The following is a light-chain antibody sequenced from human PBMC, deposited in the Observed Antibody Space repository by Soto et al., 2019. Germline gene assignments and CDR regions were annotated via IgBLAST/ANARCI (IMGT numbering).Light chain of an antibody. CDR3: QHYNSYSEA. J-gene: IGKJ1*01. CDR2: KAS. CDR1: QSISSW. V-gene: IGKV1-5*03. Sequence: IQLTQSPSSLSASVGDRVTITCRASQSISSWLAWYQQKPGKAPKLLIYKASSLESGVPSRFSGSGSGTDFTLTINSLEPEDFAVYYCQHYNSYSEAFGQGTKVDIK.